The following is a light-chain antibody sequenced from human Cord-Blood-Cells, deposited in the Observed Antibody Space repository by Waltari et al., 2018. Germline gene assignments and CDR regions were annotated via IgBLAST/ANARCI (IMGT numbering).Light chain of an antibody. Sequence: QSVLTQPPSASGTPGQRVTISSSGSSPNIGSHTVNWYQQLPGTAPKLLIYSNNQRPSGVPDRFSGSKSGTSASLAISGLQSEDEADYYCAAWDDSLNGYVFGTGTKVTVL. CDR3: AAWDDSLNGYV. CDR2: SNN. CDR1: SPNIGSHT. J-gene: IGLJ1*01. V-gene: IGLV1-44*01.